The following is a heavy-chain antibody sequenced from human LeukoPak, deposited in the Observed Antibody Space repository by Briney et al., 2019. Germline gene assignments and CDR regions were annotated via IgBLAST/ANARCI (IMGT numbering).Heavy chain of an antibody. CDR1: GFTFSSYV. Sequence: GGSLRLSCAASGFTFSSYVMSWVRQPPGKGLEWVSSISSSSSYIYYADSVKGRFTISRDNAKNSLYLQMNSLRADDTAVYYCARSQFGELLNGFDYWGQGTLVTVSS. J-gene: IGHJ4*02. CDR2: ISSSSSYI. CDR3: ARSQFGELLNGFDY. V-gene: IGHV3-21*01. D-gene: IGHD3-10*01.